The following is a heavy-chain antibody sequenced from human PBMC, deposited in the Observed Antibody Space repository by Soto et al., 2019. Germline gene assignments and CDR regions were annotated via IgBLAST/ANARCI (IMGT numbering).Heavy chain of an antibody. CDR2: IYYSGTT. CDR3: ARFSSWLDP. CDR1: GGSVSSGSYY. Sequence: QVQLQESGPGLVKPSETLSLTCTVSGGSVSSGSYYWSWIRQPPGKGLEWIGYIYYSGTTNYNPSLKSRVTISVDTSKNQLSLKLSSVTAADTAVYYCARFSSWLDPWVQGTLVTVST. V-gene: IGHV4-61*01. D-gene: IGHD5-12*01. J-gene: IGHJ5*02.